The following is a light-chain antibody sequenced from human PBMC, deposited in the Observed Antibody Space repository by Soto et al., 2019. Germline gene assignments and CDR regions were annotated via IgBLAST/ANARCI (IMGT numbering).Light chain of an antibody. CDR2: EVV. J-gene: IGLJ1*01. CDR1: KNDIGVYDF. V-gene: IGLV2-8*01. CDR3: KSYAGSKTYV. Sequence: QSVLTQPPSASGSPGQSVTISCTGTKNDIGVYDFVSWYQHHPGKAPRLIIYEVVQRPSGVPARFSGSKSGNTASLTVSGLQAADEADYFCKSYAGSKTYVFGSGTKVTL.